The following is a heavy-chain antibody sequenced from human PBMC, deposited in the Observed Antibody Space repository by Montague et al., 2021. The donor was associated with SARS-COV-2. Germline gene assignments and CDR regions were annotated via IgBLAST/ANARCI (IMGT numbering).Heavy chain of an antibody. J-gene: IGHJ5*02. Sequence: SETLSLTCSVSGFSISSGYYWGWIRQTPGKGLEWIGSRYQNGATYYSPSLKRPVTILLDTSKNQFSLSLTSVTAADTVVYYCARHRNYGDHSLDNWFHPWGQGTLVTVSS. CDR2: RYQNGAT. CDR1: GFSISSGYY. D-gene: IGHD4-17*01. CDR3: ARHRNYGDHSLDNWFHP. V-gene: IGHV4-38-2*02.